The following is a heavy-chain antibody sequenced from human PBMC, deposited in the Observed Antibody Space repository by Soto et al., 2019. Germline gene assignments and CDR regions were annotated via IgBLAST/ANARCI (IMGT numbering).Heavy chain of an antibody. CDR1: GYSFTTYG. V-gene: IGHV1-18*01. CDR2: ISGYNGNT. D-gene: IGHD2-15*01. CDR3: ASDERAYCSRDNCEHYFDY. Sequence: QVQLVQSGAEVKKPGASVKVSCKTSGYSFTTYGVSWVRQAPGLGLEWMGWISGYNGNTNSAPKFQGRVSMTTDTSTSKAYMELRSLRSDDTAVYYCASDERAYCSRDNCEHYFDYWGQGTLVTVSS. J-gene: IGHJ4*02.